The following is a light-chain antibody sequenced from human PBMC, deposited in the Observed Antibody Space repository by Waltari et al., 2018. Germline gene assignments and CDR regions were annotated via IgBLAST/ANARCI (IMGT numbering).Light chain of an antibody. CDR3: QQLNVYPLT. V-gene: IGKV1-9*01. J-gene: IGKJ4*01. Sequence: DIQLTQSPSFLSASVGDRVTISCRAGQDIRSYLARYQQKPGEAPKLLIYAASTLQSGVPSRFSGSGSGTEFTLTISSLQPEDFAAYYCQQLNVYPLTFGGGSKVEIK. CDR2: AAS. CDR1: QDIRSY.